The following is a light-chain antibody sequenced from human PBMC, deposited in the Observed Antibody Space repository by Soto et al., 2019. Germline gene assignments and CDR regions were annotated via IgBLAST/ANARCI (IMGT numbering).Light chain of an antibody. CDR2: DVS. CDR3: SSYTSYTSYV. V-gene: IGLV2-14*01. Sequence: QSVLTQPASVSGSPGQSIAISCTGTSSDVGGYKYVSWYQQYPGKAPKLMIYDVSNRPTGVPDRFSGSKSGNTASLTISGLQSEDEADYYCSSYTSYTSYVFGTGTKLTV. J-gene: IGLJ1*01. CDR1: SSDVGGYKY.